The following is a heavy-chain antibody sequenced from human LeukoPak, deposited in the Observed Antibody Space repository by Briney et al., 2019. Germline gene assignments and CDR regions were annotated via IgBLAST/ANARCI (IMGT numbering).Heavy chain of an antibody. CDR3: ASWNNDWEFDY. Sequence: PGGSLRLSCAASGFTFSSSWMTWVRQAPGKGLEWVAHIKEDGNEEYYVDSVKGRFTISRDNAKNSLYLQMNSLRAEDTAVFYCASWNNDWEFDYWGQGTLVSVSS. D-gene: IGHD1/OR15-1a*01. J-gene: IGHJ4*02. CDR2: IKEDGNEE. V-gene: IGHV3-7*05. CDR1: GFTFSSSW.